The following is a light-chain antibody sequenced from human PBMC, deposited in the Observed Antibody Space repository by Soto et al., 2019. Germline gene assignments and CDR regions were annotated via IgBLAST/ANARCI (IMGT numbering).Light chain of an antibody. CDR3: SSYTLRNTLVL. CDR2: EVS. J-gene: IGLJ3*02. V-gene: IGLV2-14*01. CDR1: SSDVGGYI. Sequence: QSALTQPASVSGSPGQSITISCTGTSSDVGGYIVSWYQQHPGKAPRPIIYEVSSRPSGVSYRFSGSKSGNTASLTISGLQAEDEADYYCSSYTLRNTLVLFGGGTKLTVL.